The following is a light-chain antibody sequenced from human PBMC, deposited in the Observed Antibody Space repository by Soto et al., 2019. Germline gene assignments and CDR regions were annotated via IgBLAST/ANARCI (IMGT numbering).Light chain of an antibody. Sequence: SYELTQPPSESVAPGQTARIPCGANNIGNKGVHWYQQRPGQAPVLVLYNDNNRTSGIPDRFSGSNSGNTATLTISRVEAGDEADYDCQVWDISRNVIFGGGTKLTVL. CDR3: QVWDISRNVI. CDR1: NIGNKG. CDR2: NDN. J-gene: IGLJ2*01. V-gene: IGLV3-21*02.